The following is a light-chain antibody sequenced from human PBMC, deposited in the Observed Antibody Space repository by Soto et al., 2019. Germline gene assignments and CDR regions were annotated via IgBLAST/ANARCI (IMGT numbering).Light chain of an antibody. Sequence: IVMTQSPDSLAVSLGERDSINCKSSQSVFYSSNNKNYLAWYQQKPGQPPMLLIYWASTRESGVPDRFSGSGSGTDFTLTISSLQAEDVAVYYCPQYYSTVSFGGGTKVEIK. CDR3: PQYYSTVS. CDR1: QSVFYSSNNKNY. V-gene: IGKV4-1*01. CDR2: WAS. J-gene: IGKJ4*01.